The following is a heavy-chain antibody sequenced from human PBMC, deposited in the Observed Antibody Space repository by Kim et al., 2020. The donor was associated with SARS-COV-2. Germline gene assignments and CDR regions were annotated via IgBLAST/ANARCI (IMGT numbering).Heavy chain of an antibody. CDR2: ISGGAVNK. CDR1: GFTFDTYA. V-gene: IGHV3-23*01. Sequence: GGSLRLSCVASGFTFDTYAMSWVRQAPGKGLELVSVISGGAVNKFYADSVRGRFTISRDNSKNMLYLQMNSLRDEDTALYYCAKRVIRDGYNYFYYYAMDVWGQGTTVTVSS. D-gene: IGHD5-18*01. J-gene: IGHJ6*02. CDR3: AKRVIRDGYNYFYYYAMDV.